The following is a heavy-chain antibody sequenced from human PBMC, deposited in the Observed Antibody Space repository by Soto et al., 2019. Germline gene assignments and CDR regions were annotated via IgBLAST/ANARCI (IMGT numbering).Heavy chain of an antibody. J-gene: IGHJ6*02. V-gene: IGHV1-8*01. CDR1: GYTFTSYD. D-gene: IGHD4-4*01. CDR2: MNPNSGNT. Sequence: QVQLVQSGAEVKKPGASVKVSGKASGYTFTSYDINWVRQATGQGLEWMGWMNPNSGNTGYAQKFQVRVTMTRNTSISTAYRELSSLRSEDKDVYYCARASRSNYGMDVWGQGTTVTVSS. CDR3: ARASRSNYGMDV.